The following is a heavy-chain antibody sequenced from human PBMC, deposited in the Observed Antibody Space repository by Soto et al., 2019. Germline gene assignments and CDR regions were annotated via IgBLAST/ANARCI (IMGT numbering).Heavy chain of an antibody. CDR3: GNDQPGAADI. CDR2: MYSNGRA. J-gene: IGHJ3*02. V-gene: IGHV4-4*07. D-gene: IGHD2-8*02. Sequence: SETLSLTCTVSGASIRTYSWSWIRQSAGKGLEWIGHMYSNGRANYIPSLKSRITMSVDTSKNQFSMNQKFVNAAETAVYFCGNDQPGAADIWGQGTMVAFSS. CDR1: GASIRTYS.